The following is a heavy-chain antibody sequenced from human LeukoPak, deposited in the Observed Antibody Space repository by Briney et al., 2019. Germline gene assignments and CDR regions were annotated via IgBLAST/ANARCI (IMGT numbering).Heavy chain of an antibody. D-gene: IGHD3-10*01. CDR2: ISGSGDNT. Sequence: GGSLRLSCAASGFTFSSYAMSWVRQAPGKGLEWVSAISGSGDNTYYADSVKDRFTISRDDSKNTVYLQMNSLRAEDTAVYYCAKTYYSSSARVMDVWGKGTTVTVSS. CDR3: AKTYYSSSARVMDV. J-gene: IGHJ6*03. V-gene: IGHV3-23*01. CDR1: GFTFSSYA.